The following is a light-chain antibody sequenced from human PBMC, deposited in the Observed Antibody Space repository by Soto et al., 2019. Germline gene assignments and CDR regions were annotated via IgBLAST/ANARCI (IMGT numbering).Light chain of an antibody. CDR1: SSDVGGYNY. V-gene: IGLV2-14*01. Sequence: QSALTQPASVSGSPGQSITISCTGTSSDVGGYNYVSWYQQHPGKAPKLMIYDVSYRPSGVSNRFSGSKSGNTASLTISGLQAEDEADYYCCSYTSSSTLVFGGGTKL. J-gene: IGLJ3*02. CDR3: CSYTSSSTLV. CDR2: DVS.